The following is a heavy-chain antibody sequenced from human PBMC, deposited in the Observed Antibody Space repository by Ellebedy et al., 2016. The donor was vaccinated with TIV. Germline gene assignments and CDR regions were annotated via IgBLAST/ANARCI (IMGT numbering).Heavy chain of an antibody. CDR2: ISAYNGNT. V-gene: IGHV1-18*04. CDR1: GYTFTSYG. D-gene: IGHD6-6*01. CDR3: ARERIAARPDYYYGMDV. J-gene: IGHJ6*02. Sequence: ASVKVSCXASGYTFTSYGISWVRQAPGQGLEWMGWISAYNGNTNYAQKLQGRVTMTTDTSTSTAYMELRSLRSDDTAVYYCARERIAARPDYYYGMDVWGQGTTVTVSS.